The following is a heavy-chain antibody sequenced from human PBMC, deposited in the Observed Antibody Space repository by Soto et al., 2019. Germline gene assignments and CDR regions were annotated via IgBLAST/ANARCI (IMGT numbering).Heavy chain of an antibody. CDR3: ARARYYDSSGYYSDFDY. CDR2: IWYDGSYK. V-gene: IGHV3-33*01. D-gene: IGHD3-22*01. CDR1: GFTFSTYG. J-gene: IGHJ4*02. Sequence: LRLSCAASGFTFSTYGIHWVRQAPGKGLEWVSVIWYDGSYKFYADSVKGRFTISRDNSKNTLFLQMNSLRAEDTAVYYCARARYYDSSGYYSDFDYWGQGTLVTVSS.